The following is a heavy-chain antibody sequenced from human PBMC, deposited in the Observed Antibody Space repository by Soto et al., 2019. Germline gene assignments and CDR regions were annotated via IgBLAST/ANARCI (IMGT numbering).Heavy chain of an antibody. Sequence: GVPLRLSCAASGFTFSSSATSRARQAPGEGVEWVSASSGRGGSTYDADSVKGRFTSSRDNAKNTLCLQMNSLRAEDTAVYYCAKDGRHGSGRFDFWGQGILVTVS. CDR3: AKDGRHGSGRFDF. D-gene: IGHD3-10*01. V-gene: IGHV3-23*01. CDR1: GFTFSSSA. J-gene: IGHJ4*02. CDR2: SSGRGGST.